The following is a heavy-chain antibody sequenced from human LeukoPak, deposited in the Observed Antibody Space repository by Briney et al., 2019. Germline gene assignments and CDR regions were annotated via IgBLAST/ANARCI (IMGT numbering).Heavy chain of an antibody. CDR2: MNPNSGNT. V-gene: IGHV1-8*01. D-gene: IGHD3-10*01. J-gene: IGHJ3*02. Sequence: ASVKVSCKASGYTFTSYDISWVRQATGQGLEWMGWMNPNSGNTGYAQKFQGRVTMTRNTSISTAYMELSSLRSEDTAVYYCARVLIGSGSYYRPPDAFDIWGQGTMVTVSS. CDR1: GYTFTSYD. CDR3: ARVLIGSGSYYRPPDAFDI.